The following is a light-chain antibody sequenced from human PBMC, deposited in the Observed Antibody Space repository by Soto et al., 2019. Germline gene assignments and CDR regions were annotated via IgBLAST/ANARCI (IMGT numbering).Light chain of an antibody. V-gene: IGKV3D-15*01. J-gene: IGKJ1*01. CDR1: QSVFTS. CDR3: QQYNNWPPWT. Sequence: EIVLTQSPGTLSLSPGERATLSCRASQSVFTSLAWFQQKPGQAPKLLISDTSNRAGGIPARFSGSGSGTEFTLTISSLQSEDFAVYYCQQYNNWPPWTFGQGTKVDIK. CDR2: DTS.